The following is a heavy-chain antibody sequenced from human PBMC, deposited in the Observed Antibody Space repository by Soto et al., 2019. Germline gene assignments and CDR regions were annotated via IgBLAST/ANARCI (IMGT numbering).Heavy chain of an antibody. D-gene: IGHD6-25*01. V-gene: IGHV4-39*01. CDR2: IYYSGST. CDR3: ARQEADFYYYYGMDV. Sequence: PSETPSLTCTVSGGSISSSSYYWGWIRQPPGKGLEWIGSIYYSGSTYYNPSLKSRVTISVDTSKNQFSLKLSSVTAADTAVYYCARQEADFYYYYGMDVWGQGTTVT. CDR1: GGSISSSSYY. J-gene: IGHJ6*02.